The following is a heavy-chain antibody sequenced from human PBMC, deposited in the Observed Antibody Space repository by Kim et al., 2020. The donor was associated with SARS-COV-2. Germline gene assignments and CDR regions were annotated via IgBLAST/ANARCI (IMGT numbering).Heavy chain of an antibody. J-gene: IGHJ3*02. CDR2: IYSGGTI. D-gene: IGHD2-15*01. CDR1: GFIVSSNY. CDR3: AGNPPIHGRGSLDAFDI. V-gene: IGHV3-66*01. Sequence: GGSLRLSCEASGFIVSSNYMSWVRQAPGKGLECVSVIYSGGTIKYADSVKGRFTISRDNSKNTLDLQMNSLRAEDTAVYYCAGNPPIHGRGSLDAFDIWGQGTMVTVSS.